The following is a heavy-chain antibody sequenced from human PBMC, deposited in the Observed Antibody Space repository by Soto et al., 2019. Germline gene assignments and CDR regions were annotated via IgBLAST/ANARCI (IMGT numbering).Heavy chain of an antibody. CDR3: ARIQLGYDAFDI. CDR2: ISSSSSYI. V-gene: IGHV3-21*01. Sequence: EVQLVESGGGLVKPGGSLRLSCAASGFTFSSYSMNWVRQAPGKGLEWVSSISSSSSYIYYADSVKGRLTISRDNAKNSLYLQMNRLRAEDTAVYYGARIQLGYDAFDIWGQGTMVTVSS. J-gene: IGHJ3*02. CDR1: GFTFSSYS. D-gene: IGHD6-6*01.